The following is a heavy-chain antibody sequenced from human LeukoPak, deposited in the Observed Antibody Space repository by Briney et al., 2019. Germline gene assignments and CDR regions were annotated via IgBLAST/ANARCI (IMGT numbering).Heavy chain of an antibody. CDR1: GFTFSSYE. Sequence: PGGSLRLSCAASGFTFSSYEMNWVRQAPGKGLEWVSYISSSGSTIYYADSVKGRFTISRDNAKNSLYLQMNSLRAEDTAVYYCARDPSTIAVAGLDYWGQGTLVTVSS. V-gene: IGHV3-48*03. CDR3: ARDPSTIAVAGLDY. J-gene: IGHJ4*02. D-gene: IGHD6-19*01. CDR2: ISSSGSTI.